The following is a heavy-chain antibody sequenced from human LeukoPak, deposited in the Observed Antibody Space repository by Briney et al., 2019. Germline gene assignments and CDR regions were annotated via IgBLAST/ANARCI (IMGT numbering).Heavy chain of an antibody. J-gene: IGHJ4*02. CDR2: ISAYNGNT. CDR3: ARAGGGSWYGPLNYYFDY. CDR1: GGTFSSYA. Sequence: ASVKVSCKASGGTFSSYAISWVRQAPGQGLEWMGWISAYNGNTNYAQKLQGRVTMTTDTSTSTAYMELRSLRSDDTAVYYCARAGGGSWYGPLNYYFDYWGQGTLVTVSS. V-gene: IGHV1-18*01. D-gene: IGHD6-13*01.